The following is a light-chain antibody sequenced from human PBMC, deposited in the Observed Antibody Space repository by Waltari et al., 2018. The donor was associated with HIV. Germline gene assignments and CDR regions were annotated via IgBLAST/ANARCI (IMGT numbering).Light chain of an antibody. J-gene: IGLJ2*01. CDR3: LLSYGGPRV. V-gene: IGLV7-46*01. CDR2: DTS. Sequence: QAVVTQEPSLTVSPGGTVTLTCGSSTGAVTSGHSPYWFQQRPGQAPRTLIHDTSNKHSWAPARVSGSLLGGKAALTLSGAQPEEEAEYYCLLSYGGPRVFGGGTKLTVL. CDR1: TGAVTSGHS.